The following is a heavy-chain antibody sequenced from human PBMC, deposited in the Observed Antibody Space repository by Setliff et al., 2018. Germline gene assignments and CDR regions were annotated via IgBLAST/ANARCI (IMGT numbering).Heavy chain of an antibody. V-gene: IGHV1-18*01. CDR1: GYTFTRYG. D-gene: IGHD1-20*01. CDR3: AKGGNITRETYYYYGMDV. CDR2: IGPYNGNT. Sequence: ASVKVSCKASGYTFTRYGISWVLQAPGKGFEWMGWIGPYNGNTYYAQKFQGRVAITTDTSTSTAYMELRSLRSDDTAVYYCAKGGNITRETYYYYGMDVWGQGTTVTVSS. J-gene: IGHJ6*02.